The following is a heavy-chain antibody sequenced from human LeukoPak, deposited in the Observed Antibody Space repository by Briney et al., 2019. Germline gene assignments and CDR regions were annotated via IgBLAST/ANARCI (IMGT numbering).Heavy chain of an antibody. Sequence: GSLRLPCAASGFTFSDYYMEWVRQAPGKGLEWVSAISGSGGSTYYADSVKGRFTISRDNSKNTLYLQMNSLRVEDTAVYYCAKTSAYFEYWGQGTLVTVSS. CDR2: ISGSGGST. CDR1: GFTFSDYY. V-gene: IGHV3-23*01. D-gene: IGHD3-22*01. J-gene: IGHJ4*02. CDR3: AKTSAYFEY.